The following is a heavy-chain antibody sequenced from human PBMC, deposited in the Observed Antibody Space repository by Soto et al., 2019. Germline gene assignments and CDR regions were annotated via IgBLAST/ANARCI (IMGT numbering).Heavy chain of an antibody. CDR1: GFTFSTYA. V-gene: IGHV3-23*01. Sequence: PGGSLRLSCAASGFTFSTYAMSWVRQAPGKGLGWVSAISGSDGSTYYADSVKGRFTISRDNSKNTLYLQMNSLRAEDTALYFCAKSYSSNWYDYFDYWGQGTLVTVSS. CDR3: AKSYSSNWYDYFDY. CDR2: ISGSDGST. D-gene: IGHD6-13*01. J-gene: IGHJ4*02.